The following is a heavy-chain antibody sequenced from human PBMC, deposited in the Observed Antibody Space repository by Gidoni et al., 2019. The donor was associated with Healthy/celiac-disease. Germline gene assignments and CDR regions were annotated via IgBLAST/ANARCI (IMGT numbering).Heavy chain of an antibody. Sequence: QVQLVESGGGVVQPGRSLRLSCAASGFTFSSYGMHWVRQAPGKGLEWVAVIWYDGSNKYYADSVKGRFTISRDNSKNTLYLQMNSLRAEDTAVYYCARDIMYGGNLDYWGQGTLVTVSS. CDR1: GFTFSSYG. J-gene: IGHJ4*02. CDR2: IWYDGSNK. V-gene: IGHV3-33*01. D-gene: IGHD2-15*01. CDR3: ARDIMYGGNLDY.